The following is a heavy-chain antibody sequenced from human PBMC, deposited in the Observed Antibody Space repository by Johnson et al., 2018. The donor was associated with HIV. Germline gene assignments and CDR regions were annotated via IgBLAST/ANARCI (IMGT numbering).Heavy chain of an antibody. CDR1: GFTFSSYW. CDR2: ISYDGSNK. CDR3: ALGGSWYAFDI. V-gene: IGHV3-30*03. Sequence: QVQLVESGGGLVQPGGSLRLSCAASGFTFSSYWMSWVRQAPGKGLEWVAVISYDGSNKYYADSVKGRFTISRDNSKNTLYLQMNSLRAEDTAVYYCALGGSWYAFDIWGQGTMVTVSS. D-gene: IGHD2-15*01. J-gene: IGHJ3*02.